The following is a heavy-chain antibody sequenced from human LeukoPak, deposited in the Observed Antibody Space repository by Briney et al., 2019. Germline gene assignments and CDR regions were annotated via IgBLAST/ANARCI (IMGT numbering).Heavy chain of an antibody. CDR1: GGSISSHY. CDR2: IYYSGST. V-gene: IGHV4-59*11. J-gene: IGHJ6*03. CDR3: ARRYYDFWSGTYYHMDV. Sequence: PSETLSLTCTVSGGSISSHYWSWIRQPPGKGLEWIGYIYYSGSTNYNPSLKSRVTISVDTSKNQFSLKLSSVTAADTAVYYCARRYYDFWSGTYYHMDVWGKGTTVTVSS. D-gene: IGHD3-3*01.